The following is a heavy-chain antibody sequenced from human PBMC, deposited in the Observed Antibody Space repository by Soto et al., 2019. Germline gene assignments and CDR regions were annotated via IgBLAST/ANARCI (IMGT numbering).Heavy chain of an antibody. CDR3: ARAPSPYGDYYFDY. J-gene: IGHJ4*02. V-gene: IGHV3-7*01. CDR1: GFTFSSYW. CDR2: IKQDGSEK. D-gene: IGHD4-17*01. Sequence: GGSLRLSCAASGFTFSSYWMSWVRQAPGKGLEWVANIKQDGSEKYYVDSVKGRFTISRDNAKNSLYLQMNSLRAEDTAVYSCARAPSPYGDYYFDYWGQGTLVTVSS.